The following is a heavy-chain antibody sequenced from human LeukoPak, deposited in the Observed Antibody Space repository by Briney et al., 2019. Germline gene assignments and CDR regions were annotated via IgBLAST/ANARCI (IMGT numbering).Heavy chain of an antibody. Sequence: GGSLRLSCSASGFTFSSYAMHWVRRAPEKGLEWVSSITGSGSGTYHADSVKGRFTISRDNSKNTLYLQMNSLRAEDTAVYYCAKGGIGERGAIDYWGQGTLVTVS. CDR3: AKGGIGERGAIDY. CDR1: GFTFSSYA. V-gene: IGHV3-23*01. D-gene: IGHD2-15*01. CDR2: ITGSGSGT. J-gene: IGHJ4*02.